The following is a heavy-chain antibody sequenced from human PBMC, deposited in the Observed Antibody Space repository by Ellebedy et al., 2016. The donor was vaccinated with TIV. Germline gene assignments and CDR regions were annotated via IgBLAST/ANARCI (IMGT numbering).Heavy chain of an antibody. Sequence: MPSETLSLTCTVSGDSISSSSFFWGWIRQPPGKGLEWVASIYYTGTTYYNPSLKSRVTISLDTSKNQVSMKLTSVTAADTAVYYCASTLTITIFLYWGQGTPVTVSS. J-gene: IGHJ4*02. CDR3: ASTLTITIFLY. CDR1: GDSISSSSFF. D-gene: IGHD3-10*02. V-gene: IGHV4-39*07. CDR2: IYYTGTT.